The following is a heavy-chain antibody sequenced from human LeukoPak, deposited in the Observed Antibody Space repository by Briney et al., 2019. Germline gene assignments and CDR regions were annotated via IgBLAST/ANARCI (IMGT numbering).Heavy chain of an antibody. CDR2: IYYSGST. Sequence: SETLSLTCTVSGGSFSSGSYYWGWLRQPPGRGLEWGGNIYYSGSTYYNPSLKSRVTISVNTSKNQFSLKLSSATAADTAVYYCARDGRFPPEVLPRYFDYWGQGPLVTVSS. J-gene: IGHJ4*02. D-gene: IGHD1-26*01. CDR1: GGSFSSGSYY. CDR3: ARDGRFPPEVLPRYFDY. V-gene: IGHV4-39*07.